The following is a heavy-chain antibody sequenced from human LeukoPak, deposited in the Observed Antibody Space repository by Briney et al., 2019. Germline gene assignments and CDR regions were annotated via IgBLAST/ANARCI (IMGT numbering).Heavy chain of an antibody. Sequence: LPGGSLRLSCAASGFTFSNYAMNWVRQAPGKGLEWISYISSSGRSIYYADSVKGRFTISRDNAKKSLWLQMNNLRAEDTAVYYCARERDISGYTPDFWGQGTLVTVSS. CDR3: ARERDISGYTPDF. CDR1: GFTFSNYA. J-gene: IGHJ4*02. CDR2: ISSSGRSI. V-gene: IGHV3-48*01. D-gene: IGHD3-22*01.